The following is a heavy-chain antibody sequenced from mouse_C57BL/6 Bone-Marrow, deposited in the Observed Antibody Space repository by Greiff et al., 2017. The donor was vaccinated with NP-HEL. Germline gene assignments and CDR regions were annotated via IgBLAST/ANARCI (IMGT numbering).Heavy chain of an antibody. CDR3: ARGAYYGNYGGFAY. D-gene: IGHD2-10*01. Sequence: VQLQQSGAELARPGASVKLSCKASGYTFTSYGISWVKQRTGQGLEWIGEIYPRSGNTYYNEKFKGKATLTADKSSSTAYMELRSLTSEDSAVYFCARGAYYGNYGGFAYWGQGTLVTVSA. V-gene: IGHV1-81*01. CDR1: GYTFTSYG. CDR2: IYPRSGNT. J-gene: IGHJ3*01.